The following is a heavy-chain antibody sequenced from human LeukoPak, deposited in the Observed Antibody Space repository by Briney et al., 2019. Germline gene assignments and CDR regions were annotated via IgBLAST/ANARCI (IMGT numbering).Heavy chain of an antibody. J-gene: IGHJ4*02. CDR2: FDPEDGET. V-gene: IGHV1-24*01. Sequence: GASVKVSCKVSGYILTELSMHWVRQAPGKGLEWMGGFDPEDGETIYAQKFQGRVTMTEDTSSDTAYMDLSSLRSEDTALYFCAAHHLGDPALWFWGQGTLVTVSS. CDR1: GYILTELS. CDR3: AAHHLGDPALWF. D-gene: IGHD2-21*01.